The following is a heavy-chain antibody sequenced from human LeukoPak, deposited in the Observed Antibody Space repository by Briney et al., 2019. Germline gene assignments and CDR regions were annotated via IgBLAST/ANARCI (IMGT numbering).Heavy chain of an antibody. CDR2: ISGSGGST. D-gene: IGHD1-26*01. CDR3: ARDPGTIGSYGFYYYGMDV. V-gene: IGHV3-23*01. J-gene: IGHJ6*02. CDR1: GFTFSSYA. Sequence: TGGSLRLSCAASGFTFSSYAMSWVRQAPGKGLEWVSAISGSGGSTYYADSVKGRFTSSRDNSKNTLYLQMNSLRAEDTAVYYCARDPGTIGSYGFYYYGMDVWGQGTTVTVSS.